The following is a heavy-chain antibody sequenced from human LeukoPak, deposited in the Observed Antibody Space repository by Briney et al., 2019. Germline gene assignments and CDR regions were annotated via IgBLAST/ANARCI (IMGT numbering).Heavy chain of an antibody. D-gene: IGHD6-19*01. CDR1: GFTFSSYA. J-gene: IGHJ4*02. CDR3: AKLAVINGY. Sequence: GGSLRLSCAASGFTFSSYAMTWVRQAPGKGLQWVSVIGASGTATYYADSVKGRFTISRDNSKNTLYLQMNSLRAEDTAVYYCAKLAVINGYWGQGTLVTVSS. CDR2: IGASGTAT. V-gene: IGHV3-23*01.